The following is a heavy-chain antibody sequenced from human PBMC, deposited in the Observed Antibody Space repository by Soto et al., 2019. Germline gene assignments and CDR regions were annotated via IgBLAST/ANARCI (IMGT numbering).Heavy chain of an antibody. CDR1: GGTFSSYA. Sequence: QVQLVQSGAEVKKPGSSVKVSCKASGGTFSSYAISWVRQAPGQGLEWMGWINPNSGGTNYAQKFQGRVTMTRDTSISTAYMELSRLRSDDTAVYYCARPLGYSGSYAPFDYWGQGTLVTVSS. CDR3: ARPLGYSGSYAPFDY. J-gene: IGHJ4*02. D-gene: IGHD1-26*01. V-gene: IGHV1-2*02. CDR2: INPNSGGT.